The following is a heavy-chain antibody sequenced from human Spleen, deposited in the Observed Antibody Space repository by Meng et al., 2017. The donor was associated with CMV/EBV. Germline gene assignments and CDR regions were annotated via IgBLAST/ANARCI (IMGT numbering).Heavy chain of an antibody. CDR2: ISSDGRST. CDR1: GSTFTTYA. D-gene: IGHD6-6*01. CDR3: AKDGEQLDFDY. J-gene: IGHJ4*02. V-gene: IGHV3-23*01. Sequence: GGSLRLSCVASGSTFTTYAVTWVRQAPGKGLEWVSTISSDGRSTYYADSVKGRFTISRDNSKNMLSLQMNGLRADDTAVYYCAKDGEQLDFDYWGQGTLVTVSS.